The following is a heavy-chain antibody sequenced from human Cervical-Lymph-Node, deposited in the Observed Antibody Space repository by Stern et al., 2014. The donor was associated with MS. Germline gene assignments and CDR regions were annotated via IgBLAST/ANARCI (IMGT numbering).Heavy chain of an antibody. V-gene: IGHV7-4-1*02. CDR1: GYTFNSYA. Sequence: QVQLVQSGSELKKPGASVKVSCKPSGYTFNSYAMNWVRQAPGQGLEWMGWINTNTGNPMYAQGFTGRFVFSWDTSVSTAFLQISSLKADDTAVYYCARSTHYYKSGGYSYYGMDVWGQGTTVTVSS. D-gene: IGHD3-22*01. J-gene: IGHJ6*02. CDR2: INTNTGNP. CDR3: ARSTHYYKSGGYSYYGMDV.